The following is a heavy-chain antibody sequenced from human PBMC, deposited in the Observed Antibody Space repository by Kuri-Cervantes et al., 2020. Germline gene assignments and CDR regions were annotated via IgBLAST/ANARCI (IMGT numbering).Heavy chain of an antibody. CDR1: GGSISSYY. CDR3: ARHREEDAAMALFQH. V-gene: IGHV4-59*08. D-gene: IGHD5-18*01. J-gene: IGHJ1*01. CDR2: IYYSGNT. Sequence: SETLSLTCTVSGGSISSYYWSWIRQPPGKGLEWIGYIYYSGNTSYNPSLKSRVTISVDTSKNQFSLKLSSVTAADTAVYYCARHREEDAAMALFQHWGQGTLVTVSS.